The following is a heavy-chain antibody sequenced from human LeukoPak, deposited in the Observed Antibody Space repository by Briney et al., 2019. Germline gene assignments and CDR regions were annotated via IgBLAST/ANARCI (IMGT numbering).Heavy chain of an antibody. Sequence: SVKVSCKASGGTFSSYAISWVRQAPGQGLEWMGGIIPIFGTANYAPKFQGRVTITADKSTSTAYMELSSLRSEDTAVYYCAREGSGYDYYYYGMDVWGKGTTVTVSS. CDR2: IIPIFGTA. CDR3: AREGSGYDYYYYGMDV. CDR1: GGTFSSYA. J-gene: IGHJ6*04. V-gene: IGHV1-69*06. D-gene: IGHD5-12*01.